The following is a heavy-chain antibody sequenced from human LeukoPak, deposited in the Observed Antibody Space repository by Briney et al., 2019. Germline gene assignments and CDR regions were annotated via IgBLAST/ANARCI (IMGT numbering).Heavy chain of an antibody. CDR3: ARDKGGMVPFDH. V-gene: IGHV3-7*01. Sequence: GGSLRLSCEASGFTFGTFWMSWVRQAPGKGLEWVANINQGGEKDYFDSVRGGWTIARDDSKNLLYLQMNSLRPEDTAMYFCARDKGGMVPFDHWGQGTLVTVSS. CDR2: INQGGEK. D-gene: IGHD3-10*01. J-gene: IGHJ4*02. CDR1: GFTFGTFW.